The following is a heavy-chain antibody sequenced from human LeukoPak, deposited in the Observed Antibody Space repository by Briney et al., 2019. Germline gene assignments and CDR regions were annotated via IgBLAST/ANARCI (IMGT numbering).Heavy chain of an antibody. Sequence: ASVKVSCKASGYTFTSYAMNWVRQAPGQGLEWMGWINTNTGNPTYAQGFTGRFVFSLDTSVSTAYLQISSLKAENTAVYYCAREGIYYDYGSLRLGWFDPWGQGTLVTVSS. CDR1: GYTFTSYA. V-gene: IGHV7-4-1*02. CDR3: AREGIYYDYGSLRLGWFDP. CDR2: INTNTGNP. J-gene: IGHJ5*02. D-gene: IGHD3-16*01.